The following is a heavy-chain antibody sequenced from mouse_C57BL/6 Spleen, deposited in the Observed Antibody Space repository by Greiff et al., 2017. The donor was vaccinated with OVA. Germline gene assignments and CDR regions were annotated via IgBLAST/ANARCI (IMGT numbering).Heavy chain of an antibody. CDR2: INPGSGGT. CDR3: ARSDWDWFAY. D-gene: IGHD4-1*01. CDR1: GYAFTNYL. V-gene: IGHV1-54*01. J-gene: IGHJ3*01. Sequence: VQLQQSGAELVRPGTSVKVSCKASGYAFTNYLIEWVKQRPGQGLEWIGVINPGSGGTNYNEKFKGKATLTADKSSSTAYMQLSSLTSEDSAVYFCARSDWDWFAYWGQGTLVTVSA.